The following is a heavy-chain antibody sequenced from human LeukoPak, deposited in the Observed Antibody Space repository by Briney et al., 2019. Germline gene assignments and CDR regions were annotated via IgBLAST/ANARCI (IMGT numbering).Heavy chain of an antibody. CDR1: AFTFSGYA. J-gene: IGHJ6*03. CDR3: AKNGDRGAYCSGGTCYPYYYYYMDV. D-gene: IGHD2-15*01. CDR2: ISGSGGST. V-gene: IGHV3-23*01. Sequence: GGCLRLSCAASAFTFSGYAMSCVRQAPGKGLEWVSAISGSGGSTYYADSVRGRFTISRDNSRNTLYLQMNSLRAEDTAIYYCAKNGDRGAYCSGGTCYPYYYYYMDVWGKGTTVTISS.